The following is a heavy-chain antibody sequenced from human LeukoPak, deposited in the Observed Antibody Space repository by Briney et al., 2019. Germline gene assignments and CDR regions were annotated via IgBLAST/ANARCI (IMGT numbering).Heavy chain of an antibody. CDR2: IKQDGSEN. CDR1: GFTFSSYW. J-gene: IGHJ4*02. Sequence: PGGSLRLSCAASGFTFSSYWMSWVRQAPGKGLEWVANIKQDGSENYYVDSVKGRFTISRDNAKNSLYLQMNSLRAEDTAVYYCAREGGGYALDYWGQGTLVTVSS. CDR3: AREGGGYALDY. V-gene: IGHV3-7*01. D-gene: IGHD3-22*01.